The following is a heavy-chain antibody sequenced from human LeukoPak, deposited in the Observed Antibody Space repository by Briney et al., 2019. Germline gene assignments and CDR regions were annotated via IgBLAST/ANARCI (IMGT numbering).Heavy chain of an antibody. Sequence: GGSLRLSCAASGFTFDDYAMHWVRQAPGKGLEWVSGISWNSGSIGYADSVKGRFTISRDNAKNSLYLQMNSLRAEDMALYYCAKGTTVTTISPFDIWGQGTMVTVSS. J-gene: IGHJ3*02. CDR2: ISWNSGSI. D-gene: IGHD4-17*01. CDR3: AKGTTVTTISPFDI. CDR1: GFTFDDYA. V-gene: IGHV3-9*03.